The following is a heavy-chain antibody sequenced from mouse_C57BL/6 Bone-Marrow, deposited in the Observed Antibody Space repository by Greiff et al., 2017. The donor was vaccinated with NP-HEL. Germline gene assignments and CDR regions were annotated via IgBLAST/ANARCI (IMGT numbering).Heavy chain of an antibody. CDR3: ARRGSSDYFDY. V-gene: IGHV5-12*01. Sequence: DVKLVESGGGLVQPGGSLKLSCAASGFTFSDSYMYWVRQTPETRLEWVAYISNGGGSTYYPDTVKGRFTISRDNAKNTLYLQMSRLKSEDTAMYYCARRGSSDYFDYWGQGTTLTVSS. CDR1: GFTFSDSY. J-gene: IGHJ2*01. D-gene: IGHD1-1*01. CDR2: ISNGGGST.